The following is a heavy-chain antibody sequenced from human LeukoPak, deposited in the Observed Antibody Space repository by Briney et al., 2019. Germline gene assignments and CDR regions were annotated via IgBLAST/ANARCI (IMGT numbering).Heavy chain of an antibody. D-gene: IGHD3-10*01. CDR1: GYTFTSYG. Sequence: ASVKVSCKASGYTFTSYGISWVRQAPGQGLEWMGWISAYNGNTNCAQKLQGRVTMTTDTSTSTAYMELRSLRSDDTAVYYCARDRRTMVRGFFDPWGQGTLVTVSS. J-gene: IGHJ5*02. CDR2: ISAYNGNT. CDR3: ARDRRTMVRGFFDP. V-gene: IGHV1-18*04.